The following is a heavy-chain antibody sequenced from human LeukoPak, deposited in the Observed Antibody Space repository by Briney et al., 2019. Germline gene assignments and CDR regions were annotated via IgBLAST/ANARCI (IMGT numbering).Heavy chain of an antibody. CDR1: GYTFTGYY. Sequence: GASVKVSCKASGYTFTGYYMHWVRQAPGQGLEWMGWINPNSGGTNYAQKFQGRVTMTRDTSISTAYMELSRLRSDDTAVYYCARVRVPLLLNAFDIWGQGTMVTVSS. CDR3: ARVRVPLLLNAFDI. CDR2: INPNSGGT. V-gene: IGHV1-2*02. J-gene: IGHJ3*02. D-gene: IGHD3-10*01.